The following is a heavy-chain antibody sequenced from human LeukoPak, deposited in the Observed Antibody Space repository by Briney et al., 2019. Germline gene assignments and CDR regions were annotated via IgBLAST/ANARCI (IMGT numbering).Heavy chain of an antibody. D-gene: IGHD2-2*02. Sequence: SVKVSCKASGGTFSSYAISWVRQAPGQGLEWMGGIIPIFGTANYAQKFQGRVTITTDESTSTAYMELSSLRSEDTAVYYCALIYCSSTSCYKEFNWFDPWGQGTPVTVSS. CDR1: GGTFSSYA. J-gene: IGHJ5*02. CDR3: ALIYCSSTSCYKEFNWFDP. V-gene: IGHV1-69*05. CDR2: IIPIFGTA.